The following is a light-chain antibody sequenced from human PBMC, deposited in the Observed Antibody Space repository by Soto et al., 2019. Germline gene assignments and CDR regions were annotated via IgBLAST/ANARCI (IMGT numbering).Light chain of an antibody. Sequence: DIQLTQSPSFLSASVGDRVTITCRASQGISSYLAWYQQKPGQAPNLLIYAASSLRSGVPSRFSGSGSGTEFTLTISRLQPEDFSFYHRHQLNSYPSTFGGGTKVEIK. CDR2: AAS. V-gene: IGKV1-9*01. CDR1: QGISSY. CDR3: HQLNSYPST. J-gene: IGKJ4*01.